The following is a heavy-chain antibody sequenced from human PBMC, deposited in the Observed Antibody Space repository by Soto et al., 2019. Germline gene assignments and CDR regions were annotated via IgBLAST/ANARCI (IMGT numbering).Heavy chain of an antibody. CDR1: GFTFNNYG. CDR3: AKDQGIAASHGID. J-gene: IGHJ3*01. V-gene: IGHV3-30*18. Sequence: PGGSLRLSCAASGFTFNNYGMHWVRQAPGKGLEWVATISNDGSDKYYADSVKGRLTISRDNSKNTVYLQMNSQRAEETAVYYCAKDQGIAASHGIDWGQGTMVTVSS. D-gene: IGHD6-13*01. CDR2: ISNDGSDK.